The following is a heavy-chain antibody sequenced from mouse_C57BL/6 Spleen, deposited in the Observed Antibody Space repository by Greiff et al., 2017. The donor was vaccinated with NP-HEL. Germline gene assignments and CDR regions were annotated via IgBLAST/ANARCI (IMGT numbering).Heavy chain of an antibody. CDR3: SRGVVANYAMDY. D-gene: IGHD1-1*01. CDR2: IHPNSGST. Sequence: QVQLQQPGAELVKPGASVKLSCKASGYTFTSYWMHWVKQRPGQGLEWIGMIHPNSGSTNYNEKFKSKATLTVDKSSSTAYMQLSSLTSEDSAVYYCSRGVVANYAMDYWGQGTSVTVSS. J-gene: IGHJ4*01. V-gene: IGHV1-64*01. CDR1: GYTFTSYW.